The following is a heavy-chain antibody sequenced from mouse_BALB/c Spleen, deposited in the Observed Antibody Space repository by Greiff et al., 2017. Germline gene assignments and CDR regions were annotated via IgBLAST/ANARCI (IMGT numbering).Heavy chain of an antibody. J-gene: IGHJ2*01. CDR1: GFTFSSYT. CDR2: ISNGGGST. CDR3: ARHTAYYFDY. D-gene: IGHD3-1*01. V-gene: IGHV5-12-2*01. Sequence: EVKLVEPGGGLVQPGGSLKLSCAASGFTFSSYTMSWVRQTPEKRLEWVAYISNGGGSTYYPDTVKGRFTISRDNAKNTLYLQMSSLKSEDTAMYYCARHTAYYFDYWGQGTTLTVSS.